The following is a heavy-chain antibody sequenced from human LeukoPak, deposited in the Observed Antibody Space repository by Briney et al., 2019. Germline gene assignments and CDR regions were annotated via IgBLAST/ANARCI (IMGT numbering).Heavy chain of an antibody. CDR3: ARISRYGLDY. CDR1: GFTFSGYW. Sequence: GGSLRLSCAASGFTFSGYWMSWVRQAPGKGLEWLANIKSDGSEKYYVDSVKGRSTISRDNAKNSLYLQMNSLRPEDTAVYYCARISRYGLDYWGQGTLVTVSS. D-gene: IGHD4-17*01. J-gene: IGHJ4*02. CDR2: IKSDGSEK. V-gene: IGHV3-7*04.